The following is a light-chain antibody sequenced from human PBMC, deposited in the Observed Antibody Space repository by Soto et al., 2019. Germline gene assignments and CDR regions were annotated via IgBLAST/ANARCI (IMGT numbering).Light chain of an antibody. J-gene: IGKJ2*01. V-gene: IGKV3-20*01. CDR2: GAS. CDR3: QQYSSSPPYT. Sequence: EIVLTQSPGTLSLSPGERATLSCRASQSVSSSYLAWYQQKPGQAPRLLIYGASSRATGIPDRFSGSGSGTDFTLTISRPEPEDFAVYYCQQYSSSPPYTFGQGTKLEIK. CDR1: QSVSSSY.